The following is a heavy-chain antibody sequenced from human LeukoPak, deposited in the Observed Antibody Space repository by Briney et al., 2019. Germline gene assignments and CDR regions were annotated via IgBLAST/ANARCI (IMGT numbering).Heavy chain of an antibody. D-gene: IGHD2-15*01. J-gene: IGHJ6*02. CDR1: GYSFTSYW. CDR3: ARLRYCSGGSCYSHYYYYGMDV. CDR2: IYPGDSDT. V-gene: IGHV5-51*01. Sequence: ESLKISCKGSGYSFTSYWIGWVRQMPGKGLEWMGIIYPGDSDTRYSPSFQGQVTISADKSISTAYLQWSSLKASDTAMYYCARLRYCSGGSCYSHYYYYGMDVWGQGTTVTVSS.